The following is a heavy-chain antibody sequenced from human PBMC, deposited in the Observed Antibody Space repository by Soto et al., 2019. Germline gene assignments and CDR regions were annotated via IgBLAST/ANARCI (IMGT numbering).Heavy chain of an antibody. CDR2: IHPGDSDT. D-gene: IGHD6-13*01. J-gene: IGHJ5*02. CDR3: AKRAWNTYDLSSLQWFDP. CDR1: GFIFADVW. V-gene: IGHV5-51*01. Sequence: PGESLKISCKGSGFIFADVWIGWVRQMPDKGLEWVGIIHPGDSDTQYSPSFQGHVTIPADNSIITTYLQWDSLRASDTGIYYCAKRAWNTYDLSSLQWFDPWGQGTLVTVSS.